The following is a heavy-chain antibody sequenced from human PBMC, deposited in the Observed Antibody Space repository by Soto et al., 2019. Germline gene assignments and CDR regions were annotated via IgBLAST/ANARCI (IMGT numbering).Heavy chain of an antibody. CDR2: ISGSGGST. CDR1: GFTFSSYA. J-gene: IGHJ4*02. CDR3: ASRSSGWYFDY. Sequence: EVQLLESGGGLVQPGGSLRLSCAASGFTFSSYAMNWVRQGPGKGLEWVSVISGSGGSTYYADSVKGRFTISSDNSKNTLYLQMNSLRAEDTAVYYCASRSSGWYFDYWGQGTLVTVSS. V-gene: IGHV3-23*01. D-gene: IGHD6-19*01.